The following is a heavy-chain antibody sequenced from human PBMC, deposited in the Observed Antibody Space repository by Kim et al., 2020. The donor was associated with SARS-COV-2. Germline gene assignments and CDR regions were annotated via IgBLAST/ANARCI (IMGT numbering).Heavy chain of an antibody. Sequence: NYVPKFQGRVTMTRDTSITTAYMELNRLTSDDSAVYYCARVNMQQLVNFDFWGQGTLVSVSS. J-gene: IGHJ4*02. V-gene: IGHV1-2*02. D-gene: IGHD6-13*01. CDR3: ARVNMQQLVNFDF.